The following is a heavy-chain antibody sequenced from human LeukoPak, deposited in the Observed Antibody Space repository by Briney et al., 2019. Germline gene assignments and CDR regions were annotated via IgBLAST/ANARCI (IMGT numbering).Heavy chain of an antibody. J-gene: IGHJ5*02. CDR2: IYHSGST. Sequence: RASETLSLTCAVSGYSISSGYYWGWIRQPPGKGLEWIGSIYHSGSTYYNPFLKSRVTISVDTSKNQFSLKLSSVTAADTAVYYCARDGYSSGWYRGGWFDPWGQGTLVTVSS. CDR1: GYSISSGYY. V-gene: IGHV4-38-2*02. CDR3: ARDGYSSGWYRGGWFDP. D-gene: IGHD6-19*01.